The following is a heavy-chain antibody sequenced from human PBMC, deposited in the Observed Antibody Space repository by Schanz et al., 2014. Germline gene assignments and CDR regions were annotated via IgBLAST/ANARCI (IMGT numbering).Heavy chain of an antibody. CDR1: GFTFSNYD. V-gene: IGHV3-13*05. J-gene: IGHJ4*02. D-gene: IGHD4-17*01. CDR2: IGPASDP. Sequence: EVQLVESGGGLVQPGGSLRLSCAASGFTFSNYDMHWVRQAIGKGLEWVSGIGPASDPYYAGSVKGRFTISRDNSKNTLYLQMNSLRTEDTAVYYCAKAPYADYGYFHYWGQGTLVTVSS. CDR3: AKAPYADYGYFHY.